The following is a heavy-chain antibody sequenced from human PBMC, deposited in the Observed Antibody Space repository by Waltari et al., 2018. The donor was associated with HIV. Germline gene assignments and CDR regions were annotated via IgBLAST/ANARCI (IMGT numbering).Heavy chain of an antibody. CDR2: INHSGST. Sequence: QVQLQQWGAGLLKPSETLSLTCAVYGGSFRGYYWSWIRQPPGKGLEWIGEINHSGSTNYNPSLKSRVTISVDTSKNQFSLKLSSVTAADTAVYYCARGRYCSSTWGQGTLVTVSS. J-gene: IGHJ5*02. CDR3: ARGRYCSST. V-gene: IGHV4-34*01. D-gene: IGHD2-2*01. CDR1: GGSFRGYY.